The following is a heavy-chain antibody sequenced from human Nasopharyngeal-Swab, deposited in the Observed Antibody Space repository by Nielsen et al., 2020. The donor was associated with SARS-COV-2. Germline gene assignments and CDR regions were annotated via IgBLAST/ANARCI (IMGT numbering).Heavy chain of an antibody. V-gene: IGHV3-7*01. Sequence: GESLKISCAASGFTFGTFWMCWIRQVPGKGLEWVGAIKEDESEIPYVDSVKGRFAISRDHAKNSLSLQMNSLRAEDTAVYFCARAGASSSGRYYMDVWGKGTSVTVSS. CDR2: IKEDESEI. D-gene: IGHD3-10*01. CDR3: ARAGASSSGRYYMDV. J-gene: IGHJ6*03. CDR1: GFTFGTFW.